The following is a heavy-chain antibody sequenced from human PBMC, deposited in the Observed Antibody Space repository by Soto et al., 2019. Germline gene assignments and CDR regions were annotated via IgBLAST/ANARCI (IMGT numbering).Heavy chain of an antibody. CDR3: ARGDIVGATYFDY. Sequence: LRLSCAASGFTFSDHYMDWVRHAPGKGLEWVGRTRNKANSYTTEYAASVKGRFTISRDDSKNSLYLQMNSLKTEDTAVYYCARGDIVGATYFDYWGQGTLVTVSS. V-gene: IGHV3-72*01. D-gene: IGHD1-26*01. J-gene: IGHJ4*02. CDR2: TRNKANSYTT. CDR1: GFTFSDHY.